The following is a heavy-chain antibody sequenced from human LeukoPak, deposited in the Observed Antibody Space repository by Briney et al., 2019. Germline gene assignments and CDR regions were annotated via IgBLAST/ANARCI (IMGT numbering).Heavy chain of an antibody. CDR2: IYDSGST. CDR3: ARETLTTSRWFDP. D-gene: IGHD4-17*01. J-gene: IGHJ5*02. Sequence: PSETLSLTCIVSGVSISSGDYDWSWIRQPPGKCLEWIGYIYDSGSTYYNPSLKSRVTISVDTSKNQFSLKLSSVTAADTAVYYCARETLTTSRWFDPWGQGTLVTVSS. CDR1: GVSISSGDYD. V-gene: IGHV4-30-4*01.